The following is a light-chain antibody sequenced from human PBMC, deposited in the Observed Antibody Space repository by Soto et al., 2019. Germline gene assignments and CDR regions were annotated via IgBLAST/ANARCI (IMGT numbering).Light chain of an antibody. CDR1: QSVSNSY. V-gene: IGKV3D-20*01. CDR2: DAS. Sequence: EIVLTQSPATLSLSPGERATLSCGASQSVSNSYLAWYQQKPGLAPRLLIYDASSRATGIPDRFSGSGSGTVFTLTISSLEPEDFAVYYCQQYGSSPPYTFGQGTKLEIK. CDR3: QQYGSSPPYT. J-gene: IGKJ2*01.